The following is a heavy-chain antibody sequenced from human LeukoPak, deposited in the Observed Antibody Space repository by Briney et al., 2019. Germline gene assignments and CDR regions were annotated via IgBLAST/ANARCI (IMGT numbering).Heavy chain of an antibody. CDR1: GYTFTSYD. V-gene: IGHV1-8*03. J-gene: IGHJ6*03. CDR3: ARVGPKRQDIVVVGDYYYMDV. CDR2: MNPNSGNT. D-gene: IGHD2-15*01. Sequence: ASVKVSCKASGYTFTSYDINWVRQATGQGLEWMGWMNPNSGNTGYAQKFQSRVTITRNTSISTAYMELSSLRSADTAVYYCARVGPKRQDIVVVGDYYYMDVWGKGTTVTVSS.